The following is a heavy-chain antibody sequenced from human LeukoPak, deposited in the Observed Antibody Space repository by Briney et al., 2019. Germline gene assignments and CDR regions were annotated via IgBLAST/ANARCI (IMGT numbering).Heavy chain of an antibody. CDR1: GFTVINSF. J-gene: IGHJ3*02. D-gene: IGHD5-12*01. CDR2: TYSGGTT. Sequence: PGESLRLSCAAAGFTVINSFMTWVRQAQGKGLEWVSITYSGGTTYYADSVKGRFTISRDSSKNTLYLQVNKLRAEDTAVYYCARSHASVVANAFDIWGQGTIVTVSS. V-gene: IGHV3-53*01. CDR3: ARSHASVVANAFDI.